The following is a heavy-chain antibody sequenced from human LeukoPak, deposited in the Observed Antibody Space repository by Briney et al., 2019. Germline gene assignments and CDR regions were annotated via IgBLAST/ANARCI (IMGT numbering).Heavy chain of an antibody. CDR3: ARATGPNWFDP. CDR1: GGSISTYY. J-gene: IGHJ5*02. CDR2: IYHSGST. V-gene: IGHV4-59*01. Sequence: SETLSLTCTVSGGSISTYYWNWIRQPPGKGPEWIGYIYHSGSTNYNPSLQSRVTISVDTSKNQFSLKLSSVTAADTAVYYCARATGPNWFDPWGQGTLVTVSS.